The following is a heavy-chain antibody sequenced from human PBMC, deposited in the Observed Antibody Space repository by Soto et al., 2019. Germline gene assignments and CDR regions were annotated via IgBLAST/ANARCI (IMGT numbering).Heavy chain of an antibody. CDR3: ARGPGGPDGPGDY. J-gene: IGHJ4*02. CDR1: GYTFTSYA. CDR2: INAGNGNT. V-gene: IGHV1-3*01. D-gene: IGHD2-15*01. Sequence: QVQLVQSGAEVKKPGASVKVSCKASGYTFTSYAMHWVRQAPGQRLEGMGWINAGNGNTKYSRKFQGRVTITRDTSASTAYMELSSLRSEDTAVYYCARGPGGPDGPGDYWGQGTLVTVSS.